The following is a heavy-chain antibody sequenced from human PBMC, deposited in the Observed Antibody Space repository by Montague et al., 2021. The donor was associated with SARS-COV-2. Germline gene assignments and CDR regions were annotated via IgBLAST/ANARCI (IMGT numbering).Heavy chain of an antibody. J-gene: IGHJ3*02. D-gene: IGHD6-13*01. CDR3: AGSVAAAGPGSFDI. V-gene: IGHV4-59*01. CDR2: VHYTGDT. CDR1: GASSRTYY. Sequence: SETLSLTCSVSGASSRTYYNNWIRHAPRKGREWIGYVHYTGDTTYNPSLTGRAPISLDASAAQFSLNMHSMTAADTAIDYCAGSVAAAGPGSFDIWGQGTIVTVSS.